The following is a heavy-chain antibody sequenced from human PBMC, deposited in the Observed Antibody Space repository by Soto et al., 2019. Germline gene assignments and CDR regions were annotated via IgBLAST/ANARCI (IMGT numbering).Heavy chain of an antibody. CDR3: ATPSERGDSSGFDPFDY. D-gene: IGHD3-22*01. CDR1: GGSISSSSYY. V-gene: IGHV4-39*01. CDR2: IYYSGST. J-gene: IGHJ4*02. Sequence: QLQLQESGPGLVKPSETLSLTCTVSGGSISSSSYYWGWIRQPPGKGLEWIGSIYYSGSTYYNPSLKSRVTISVDTSKNQFSLKLSSVNAADTAVYYCATPSERGDSSGFDPFDYWGQGTLVTVSS.